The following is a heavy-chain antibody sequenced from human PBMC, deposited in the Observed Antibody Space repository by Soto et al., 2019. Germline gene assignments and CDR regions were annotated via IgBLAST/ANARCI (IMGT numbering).Heavy chain of an antibody. J-gene: IGHJ3*02. V-gene: IGHV4-59*12. Sequence: SETLSLTCTVSGGSISPYYWSWIRQPPGKGLEWIAEICHSGVTNFNPSLKSRVTISVDTSKNQFSLKMSSVTAADTALYYCARVERGTATTVVDAFDIWGPGTMVTVSS. CDR2: ICHSGVT. D-gene: IGHD1-1*01. CDR1: GGSISPYY. CDR3: ARVERGTATTVVDAFDI.